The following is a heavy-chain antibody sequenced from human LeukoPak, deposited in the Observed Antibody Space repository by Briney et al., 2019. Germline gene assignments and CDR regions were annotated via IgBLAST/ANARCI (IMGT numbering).Heavy chain of an antibody. D-gene: IGHD3-16*02. V-gene: IGHV4-61*02. CDR3: ASGNDYVWGSYRPYYFDY. CDR2: IYTSGST. Sequence: PSETLSLTCTVSGGSISSGSYYWSWIRQPAGKGLEWIGRIYTSGSTNYNPSLKSRVTISVDTSKNQFSLKLSSVTAADTAVYYCASGNDYVWGSYRPYYFDYWGQGTLVTVSS. J-gene: IGHJ4*02. CDR1: GGSISSGSYY.